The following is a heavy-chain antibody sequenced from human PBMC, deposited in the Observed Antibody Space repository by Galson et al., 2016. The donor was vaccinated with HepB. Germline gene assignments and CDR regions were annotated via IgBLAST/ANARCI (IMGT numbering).Heavy chain of an antibody. D-gene: IGHD5-24*01. CDR3: AREARRDGYNLDY. V-gene: IGHV1-2*06. CDR1: GYTFTVYY. Sequence: SCKASGYTFTVYYIQWVRQAPGQGLEWMGRINPNSGGTNYPQRFQGRVNMTRDTSINTVYMELTSLRSDDTAVYYCAREARRDGYNLDYWGQGTLVTVSS. J-gene: IGHJ4*02. CDR2: INPNSGGT.